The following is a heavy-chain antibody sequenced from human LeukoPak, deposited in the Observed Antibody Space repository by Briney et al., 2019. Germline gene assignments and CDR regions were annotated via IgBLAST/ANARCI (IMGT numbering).Heavy chain of an antibody. Sequence: PSVTLSLTCTVSGGSISTYYWSWIRQPPGKGLQWIGYMYNSGSTNYNPSLKSRVTISVDTSKNQFSLKLSSVTAADTAVYYCARDDCSGGSCEFDYWGQGTLVTVSS. CDR3: ARDDCSGGSCEFDY. J-gene: IGHJ4*02. CDR1: GGSISTYY. D-gene: IGHD2-15*01. CDR2: MYNSGST. V-gene: IGHV4-59*12.